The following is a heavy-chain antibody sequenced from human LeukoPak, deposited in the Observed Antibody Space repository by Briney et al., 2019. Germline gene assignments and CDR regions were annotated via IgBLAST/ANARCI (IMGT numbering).Heavy chain of an antibody. J-gene: IGHJ4*02. V-gene: IGHV3-72*01. CDR3: TRLTRYDSDRWVDY. CDR1: GFILSDHF. D-gene: IGHD6-19*01. Sequence: GGSLRLSCAASGFILSDHFTDWVRQAPGKGLEWIGRIRNKANRHTTEYGASVKGRFTISRDDSKNSLYLQMNGLKTEDTAVYYCTRLTRYDSDRWVDYWGQGTLVTVSS. CDR2: IRNKANRHTT.